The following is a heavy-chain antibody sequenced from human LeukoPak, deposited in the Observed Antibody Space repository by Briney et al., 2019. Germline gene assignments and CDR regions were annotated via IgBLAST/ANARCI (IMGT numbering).Heavy chain of an antibody. V-gene: IGHV3-9*01. D-gene: IGHD6-13*01. Sequence: GGSLRLSCAASGFTFDDYAMHWVRQAPGKGLEWVSGISWNSGSIGYADSVKGRFTISRDNAKNSLYLQMNSLRAEDTALYYCAKDPWYSREHDAFDIWGQGTMVTVSS. CDR1: GFTFDDYA. J-gene: IGHJ3*02. CDR2: ISWNSGSI. CDR3: AKDPWYSREHDAFDI.